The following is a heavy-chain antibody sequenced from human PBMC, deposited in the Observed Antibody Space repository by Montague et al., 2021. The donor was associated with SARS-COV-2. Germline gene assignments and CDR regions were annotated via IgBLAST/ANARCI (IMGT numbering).Heavy chain of an antibody. V-gene: IGHV4-38-2*02. CDR2: IYHSGST. CDR1: GYSISSGYY. J-gene: IGHJ5*02. Sequence: SETLSLTCTVSGYSISSGYYWGWIRQPPGKGLAWIGSIYHSGSTYYNPSLKSRVTISVDTSKNQFSLKLSSVTAADTAVYYCARDCYDYGSGSYQRWFDPWGQGTLVIVSS. D-gene: IGHD3-10*01. CDR3: ARDCYDYGSGSYQRWFDP.